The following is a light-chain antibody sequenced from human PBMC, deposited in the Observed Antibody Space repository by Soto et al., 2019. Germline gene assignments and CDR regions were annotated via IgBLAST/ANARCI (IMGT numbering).Light chain of an antibody. CDR2: EVS. V-gene: IGLV2-23*02. CDR1: SSDVGSYNL. Sequence: QSALTQPASVSGSPGQSITISCTGTSSDVGSYNLVSWYQQHPGKAPKLMIYEVSKRPSGVSNRFSGSKSGNTASLTISGLQAEDEADYYCCSYAGSRTPDVFGTGTKVTVL. J-gene: IGLJ1*01. CDR3: CSYAGSRTPDV.